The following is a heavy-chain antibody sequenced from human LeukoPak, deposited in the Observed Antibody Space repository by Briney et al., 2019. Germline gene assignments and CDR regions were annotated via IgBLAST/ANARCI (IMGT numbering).Heavy chain of an antibody. J-gene: IGHJ4*02. CDR1: GGTFSSYA. Sequence: VKVSCXASGGTFSSYAISWVRQAPGQGLEWMGGIIPIFGTANYAQKFQGRVTITADESTSTAYMELSSLRSEDTAVYYCARDYYDSSGYFDYWGQGTLVTVSS. CDR3: ARDYYDSSGYFDY. D-gene: IGHD3-22*01. CDR2: IIPIFGTA. V-gene: IGHV1-69*13.